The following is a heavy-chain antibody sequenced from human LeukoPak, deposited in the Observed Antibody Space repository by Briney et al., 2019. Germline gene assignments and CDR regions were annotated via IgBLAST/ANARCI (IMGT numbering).Heavy chain of an antibody. V-gene: IGHV1-2*02. CDR2: INPNTGGT. CDR1: GYTFTGNY. CDR3: ARVGYCSRGVCYNYDY. Sequence: ASVNASCKASGYTFTGNYMHWVRQAPGQGFEWMGWINPNTGGTNYAQKFKGRVLMTRDTSISTAYLELSSLKSDDTAVYYCARVGYCSRGVCYNYDYWGQGTQVTVSS. J-gene: IGHJ4*02. D-gene: IGHD2-8*01.